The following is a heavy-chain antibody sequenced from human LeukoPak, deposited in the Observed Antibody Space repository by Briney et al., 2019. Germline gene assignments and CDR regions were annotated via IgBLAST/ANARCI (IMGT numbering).Heavy chain of an antibody. CDR1: GYTFTGYY. J-gene: IGHJ5*02. Sequence: ASVKVSCKASGYTFTGYYMHWVRQAPGQGLEWMGWINPNNGGTNYAQKFQGRVTMTRDTSISTAYMELSRLRSDDTAVYYCARVPPLYCSSTSCYGDNWFDPWGQGTLVTVSS. CDR3: ARVPPLYCSSTSCYGDNWFDP. CDR2: INPNNGGT. V-gene: IGHV1-2*02. D-gene: IGHD2-2*01.